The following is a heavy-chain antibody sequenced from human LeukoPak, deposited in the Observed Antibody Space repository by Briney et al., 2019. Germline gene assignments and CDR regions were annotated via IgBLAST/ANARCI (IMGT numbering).Heavy chain of an antibody. CDR2: ISSSGSTI. CDR3: ARGRSSGYAGTFDY. Sequence: GGSLRPSCAASGFTFSSYEMNWVRQAPGKGLEWVSYISSSGSTIYYADSVKGRLTISRDNAKNSLYLQMNSLRAEDTAVYYCARGRSSGYAGTFDYWGQGTLVTVSS. V-gene: IGHV3-48*03. D-gene: IGHD3-22*01. J-gene: IGHJ4*02. CDR1: GFTFSSYE.